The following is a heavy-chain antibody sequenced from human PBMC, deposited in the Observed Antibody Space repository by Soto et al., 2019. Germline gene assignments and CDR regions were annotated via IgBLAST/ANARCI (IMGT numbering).Heavy chain of an antibody. V-gene: IGHV1-3*01. CDR1: GYTFTSYA. CDR2: INAGNGNT. Sequence: ASVKVSCKASGYTFTSYAMHWVRQAPGQRLEWMGWINAGNGNTKYSQKFQGRVTITRDTSASTAYMELSSLRSEDTAVYYCAREEFPAGDCSGGSCYHLPGELYYYGMDVWGQGTTVTVSS. J-gene: IGHJ6*02. D-gene: IGHD2-15*01. CDR3: AREEFPAGDCSGGSCYHLPGELYYYGMDV.